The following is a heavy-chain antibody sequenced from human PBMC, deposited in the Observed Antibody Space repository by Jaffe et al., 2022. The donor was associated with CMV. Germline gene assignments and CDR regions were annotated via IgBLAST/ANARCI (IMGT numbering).Heavy chain of an antibody. CDR2: INPSGGST. V-gene: IGHV1-46*01. Sequence: QVQLVQSGAEVKKPGASVKVSCKASGYTFTSYYMHWVRQAPGQGLEWMGIINPSGGSTSYAQKFQGRVTMTRDTSTSTVYMELSSLRSEDTAVYYCAREGGAYCGGDCYRDEGFDIWGQGTMVTVSS. CDR1: GYTFTSYY. D-gene: IGHD2-21*02. J-gene: IGHJ3*02. CDR3: AREGGAYCGGDCYRDEGFDI.